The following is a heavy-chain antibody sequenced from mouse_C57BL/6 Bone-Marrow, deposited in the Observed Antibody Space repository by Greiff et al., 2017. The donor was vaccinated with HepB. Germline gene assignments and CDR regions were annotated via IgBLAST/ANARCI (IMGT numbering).Heavy chain of an antibody. J-gene: IGHJ3*01. CDR2: INPGSGGT. V-gene: IGHV1-54*01. CDR3: ARSGLLAIDSPWFAY. CDR1: GYAFTNYL. Sequence: VQLQQSGAELVRPGTSVKVSCKASGYAFTNYLIEWVKQRPGQGLEWIGVINPGSGGTNYNEKFKGKATLTADKSSSTAYMQLSSLTSEDSAVYFCARSGLLAIDSPWFAYWGQGTLVTVSA. D-gene: IGHD3-1*01.